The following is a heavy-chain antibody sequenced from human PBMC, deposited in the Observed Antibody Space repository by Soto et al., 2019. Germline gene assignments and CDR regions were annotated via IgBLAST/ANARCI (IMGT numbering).Heavy chain of an antibody. Sequence: GGSLRLSCAASGFTFSSYAMHWVRQAPGKGLEYVSAISSNGGSTYYANSVKGRFTISRDNSTNTLYLHMGSLRAEDMAVYYCARDSGTYYDYIWGSYRPYYYYYYMDVWGKGTTVTVSS. CDR1: GFTFSSYA. V-gene: IGHV3-64*01. J-gene: IGHJ6*03. CDR2: ISSNGGST. CDR3: ARDSGTYYDYIWGSYRPYYYYYYMDV. D-gene: IGHD3-16*02.